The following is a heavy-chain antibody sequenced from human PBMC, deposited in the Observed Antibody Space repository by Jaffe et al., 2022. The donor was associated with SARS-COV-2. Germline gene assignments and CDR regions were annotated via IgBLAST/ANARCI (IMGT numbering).Heavy chain of an antibody. J-gene: IGHJ6*02. V-gene: IGHV1-2*06. Sequence: QVQLVQSGAEVKKPGASVKVSCKASGYTFTGYYMHWVRQAPGQGLEWMGRINPNSGGTNYAQKFQGRVTMTRDTSISTAYMELSRLRSDDTAVYYCARDLEPDYYYYGMDVWGQGTTVTVSS. CDR2: INPNSGGT. CDR1: GYTFTGYY. D-gene: IGHD1-1*01. CDR3: ARDLEPDYYYYGMDV.